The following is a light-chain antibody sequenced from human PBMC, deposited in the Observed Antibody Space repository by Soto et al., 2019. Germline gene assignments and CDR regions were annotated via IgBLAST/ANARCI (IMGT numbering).Light chain of an antibody. Sequence: QSALHQPASVSGSPGHAITISCTGTSSDVGLFSYVSWYQQHPGKVPKLIIYEVTNRPSGVSNRFSGAKSGNTASLTISGLQAEDESDYYCTAYSSSSPVVFCGGTKVTVL. V-gene: IGLV2-14*01. J-gene: IGLJ2*01. CDR2: EVT. CDR1: SSDVGLFSY. CDR3: TAYSSSSPVV.